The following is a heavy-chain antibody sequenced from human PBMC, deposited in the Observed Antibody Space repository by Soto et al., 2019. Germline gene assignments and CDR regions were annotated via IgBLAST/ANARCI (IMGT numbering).Heavy chain of an antibody. CDR2: ISVYNGNT. Sequence: QVQLVQSGAEVKKPGASVKVSCKASGYTFTSYGISWVRQAPGQGLEWMGCISVYNGNTKSAQKLQGRVTMTTDTSTSTAYMELRSLRSDDTAVYYCARFVVVVAAAVSYFYGMDVWGQGTTVTVS. V-gene: IGHV1-18*01. CDR1: GYTFTSYG. CDR3: ARFVVVVAAAVSYFYGMDV. D-gene: IGHD2-15*01. J-gene: IGHJ6*02.